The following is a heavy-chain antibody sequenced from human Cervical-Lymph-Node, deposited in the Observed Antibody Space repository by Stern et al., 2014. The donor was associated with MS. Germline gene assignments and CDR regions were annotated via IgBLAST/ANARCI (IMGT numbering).Heavy chain of an antibody. V-gene: IGHV3-21*01. CDR1: GFPFGSYG. CDR3: ARDFLGYNDY. Sequence: EVQLVESGGGLVKPGGSLRLSCAASGFPFGSYGFNWVRQAPGKGLECVSFISASGDYPYYADSVKARFSISRDNAKNSLFLQLNSLGVEDTAVYYWARDFLGYNDYWGQGTLVTVSS. CDR2: ISASGDYP. D-gene: IGHD5-24*01. J-gene: IGHJ4*02.